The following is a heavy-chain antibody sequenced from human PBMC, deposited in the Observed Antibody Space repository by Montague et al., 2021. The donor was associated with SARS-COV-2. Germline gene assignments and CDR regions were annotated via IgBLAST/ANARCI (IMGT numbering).Heavy chain of an antibody. Sequence: SETLSLTCTVSRDSMNNYYWSWIRQPPGKGLEWIGYINYSGSTHYNPSLQSRVTLSKDTSKNQFSLRLTSVTAADTAMYFCARARLYRSSWYAYFDYWGQGTLVTVSS. D-gene: IGHD6-13*01. CDR1: RDSMNNYY. CDR2: INYSGST. CDR3: ARARLYRSSWYAYFDY. J-gene: IGHJ4*02. V-gene: IGHV4-59*01.